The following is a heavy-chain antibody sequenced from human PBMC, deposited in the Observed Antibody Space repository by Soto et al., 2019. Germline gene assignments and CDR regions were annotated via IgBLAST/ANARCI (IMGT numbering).Heavy chain of an antibody. CDR2: ISYDGSNK. J-gene: IGHJ4*02. CDR1: GFTFSSYG. V-gene: IGHV3-30*18. D-gene: IGHD3-3*01. CDR3: AKDYDFWSGFSGGFDY. Sequence: ESGGGVVQPGRSLRLSCAASGFTFSSYGMHWVRQAPGKGLEWVAVISYDGSNKYYADSVKGRFTISRDNSKNTLYLQMNSLRAEDTAVYYCAKDYDFWSGFSGGFDYWGQGTLVTVSS.